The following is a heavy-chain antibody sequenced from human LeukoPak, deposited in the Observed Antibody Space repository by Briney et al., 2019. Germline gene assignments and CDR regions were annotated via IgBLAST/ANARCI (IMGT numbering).Heavy chain of an antibody. D-gene: IGHD1-26*01. J-gene: IGHJ4*02. CDR2: IYGDT. CDR3: ARGSGSYGLWDY. Sequence: GGSLRLSCAASGFTVRSHWMHWVRQAPGKGLVWVSRIYGDTYYADSVKGRFTISRDNAKNTLYLQMDSLRPEDTAVYYCARGSGSYGLWDYWGQGTLVTVSS. CDR1: GFTVRSHW. V-gene: IGHV3-74*01.